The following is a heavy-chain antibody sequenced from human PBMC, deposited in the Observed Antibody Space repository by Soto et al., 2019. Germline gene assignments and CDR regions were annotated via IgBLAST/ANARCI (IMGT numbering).Heavy chain of an antibody. CDR3: ARGGSIVVVPVAMNYYYYGMDV. CDR2: IYYSGST. Sequence: QVQLQESGPGLVKPSQTLSLTCTVSGGSISSGDYYWSWIRQPPGKGLEWIGYIYYSGSTYYNPSLKSRVTISVDTSKNQFSLKLSSVTAADTAVYYCARGGSIVVVPVAMNYYYYGMDVWGQGTTVTVSS. CDR1: GGSISSGDYY. V-gene: IGHV4-30-4*01. D-gene: IGHD2-2*01. J-gene: IGHJ6*02.